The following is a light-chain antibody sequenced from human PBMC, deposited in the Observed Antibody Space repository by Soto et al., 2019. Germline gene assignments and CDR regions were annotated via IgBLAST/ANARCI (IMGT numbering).Light chain of an antibody. CDR2: LEGSGSY. CDR3: ETWDGNTRV. V-gene: IGLV4-60*02. Sequence: QSVLTQSSSASASLGSSVKVTCTLSSGHSSYIIAWHQQQPGKAPRYWMKLEGSGSYNKGSGVPDRFSGSSSGADRYLSISNLQFEDEADYYCETWDGNTRVFGGGTKLTVL. CDR1: SGHSSYI. J-gene: IGLJ3*02.